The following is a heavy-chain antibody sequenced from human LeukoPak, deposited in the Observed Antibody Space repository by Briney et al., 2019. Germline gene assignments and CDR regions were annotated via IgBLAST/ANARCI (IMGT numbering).Heavy chain of an antibody. CDR1: GYTFTSYD. D-gene: IGHD1-26*01. CDR3: ARGDRGATRRPFDY. J-gene: IGHJ4*02. Sequence: VASVKVSCKASGYTFTSYDINWVRQATGQGLEWMGWMNPNSGNTGYAQKFQGRVTMTRNTSISTAYMELSRLRSDDTAVYYCARGDRGATRRPFDYWGQGTLVTVSS. V-gene: IGHV1-8*01. CDR2: MNPNSGNT.